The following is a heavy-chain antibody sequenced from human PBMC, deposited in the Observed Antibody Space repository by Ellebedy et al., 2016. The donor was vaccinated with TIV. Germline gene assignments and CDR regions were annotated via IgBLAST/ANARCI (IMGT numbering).Heavy chain of an antibody. V-gene: IGHV4-59*02. D-gene: IGHD5-24*01. CDR2: IYYSGNT. Sequence: MPSETLSLTCTVSGASVSSSYWSWIRQPPGKGLEWIGYIYYSGNTNYNPSLKSRVTISVDTSKSQFSLKLSSVTAADTAVYYCARDLGDGYNSYFDYWGQGTLVTVSS. CDR1: GASVSSSY. CDR3: ARDLGDGYNSYFDY. J-gene: IGHJ4*02.